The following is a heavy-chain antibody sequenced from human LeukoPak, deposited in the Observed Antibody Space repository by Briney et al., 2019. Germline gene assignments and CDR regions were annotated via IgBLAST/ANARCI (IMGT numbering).Heavy chain of an antibody. CDR3: ARGGDGYNFVPLYYFDY. Sequence: EASVKVSCTASGGTFSSYAISWVRQAPGQGLEWMGGIIPIFGTANYAQKFQGRVTITADESTSTVYMELSSLRSEDTAVYYCARGGDGYNFVPLYYFDYWGQGTLVTVSS. CDR2: IIPIFGTA. CDR1: GGTFSSYA. D-gene: IGHD5-24*01. J-gene: IGHJ4*02. V-gene: IGHV1-69*13.